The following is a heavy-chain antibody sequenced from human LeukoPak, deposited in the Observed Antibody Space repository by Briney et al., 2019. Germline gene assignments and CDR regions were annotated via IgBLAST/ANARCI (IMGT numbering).Heavy chain of an antibody. V-gene: IGHV3-30*02. J-gene: IGHJ1*01. CDR3: AKDYGDYEYFQH. CDR2: IRYDGSNK. CDR1: GFTFSSYG. D-gene: IGHD4-17*01. Sequence: GGSLRLSCAASGFTFSSYGMHWVRQAPGKGLEWVALIRYDGSNKYYADSVKGRFTISRDNSKNTLYLQMNSLRAEDTAVYYCAKDYGDYEYFQHWGQGTLVTVSS.